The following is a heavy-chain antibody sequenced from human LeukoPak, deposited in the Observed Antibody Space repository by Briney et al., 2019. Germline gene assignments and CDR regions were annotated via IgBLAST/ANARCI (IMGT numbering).Heavy chain of an antibody. J-gene: IGHJ1*01. CDR1: GGSISSGGYY. D-gene: IGHD2-21*02. V-gene: IGHV4-30-2*01. CDR3: ARQGGDQAEYFQH. Sequence: PSETLSLTCTVSGGSISSGGYYWSWIRQPPGKGLEWIGYIYHSGSTYYNPSLKSRVTISVDRSKNQFPLKLSSVTAADTAVYYCARQGGDQAEYFQHWGQGTLVTVSS. CDR2: IYHSGST.